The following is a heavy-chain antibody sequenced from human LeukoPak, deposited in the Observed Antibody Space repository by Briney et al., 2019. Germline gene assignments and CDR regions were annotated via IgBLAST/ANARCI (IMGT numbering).Heavy chain of an antibody. CDR3: ARAGDYGDYGDNYYYMDV. Sequence: SETLSLTCTVSGGSISSYYWSWIRQPPGKGLEWIGYIYYSGSTNYNPSLKSRVTISVDTSKNQFSLKLSSVTAADTAVYYCARAGDYGDYGDNYYYMDVWGKGTTVTVSS. D-gene: IGHD4-17*01. CDR2: IYYSGST. V-gene: IGHV4-59*01. J-gene: IGHJ6*03. CDR1: GGSISSYY.